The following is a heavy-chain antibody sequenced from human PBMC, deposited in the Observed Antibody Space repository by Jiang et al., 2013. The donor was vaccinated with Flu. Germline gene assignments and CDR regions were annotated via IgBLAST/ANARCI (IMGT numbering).Heavy chain of an antibody. D-gene: IGHD3-3*01. V-gene: IGHV1-2*02. CDR2: INPNSGGT. Sequence: YMHWVRQAPGQGLEWMGWINPNSGGTNYAQKFQGRVTMTRDTSISTAYMELSRLRSDDTAVYYCARAEREPFTIFGVVRVWFDPWGQGTLVTVSS. CDR1: Y. CDR3: ARAEREPFTIFGVVRVWFDP. J-gene: IGHJ5*02.